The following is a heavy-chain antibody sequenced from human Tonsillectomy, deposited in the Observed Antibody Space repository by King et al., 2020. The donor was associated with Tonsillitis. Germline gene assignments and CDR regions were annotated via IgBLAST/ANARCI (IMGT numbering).Heavy chain of an antibody. D-gene: IGHD3-3*01. V-gene: IGHV4-31*03. CDR1: GGSISSGGYY. CDR3: ASDFTIFGVVADAFDI. CDR2: IYYSGST. Sequence: VQLQESGPGLAKPSQTLSLTCTVSGGSISSGGYYWSWIRQRPGKGLEWIGYIYYSGSTYYNPSLKSRLTISVDTSKNQFSLKLSSVTAADTAVYYCASDFTIFGVVADAFDIWGQGTMVTVSA. J-gene: IGHJ3*02.